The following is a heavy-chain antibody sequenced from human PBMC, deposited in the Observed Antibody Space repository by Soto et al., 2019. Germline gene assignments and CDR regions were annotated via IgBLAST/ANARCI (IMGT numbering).Heavy chain of an antibody. D-gene: IGHD2-2*01. Sequence: PSETLSLTCGVYGGSFSGYYWSWIRQPPGKGLEWIGEINHSGSTNYNPSLKSRVTISVDTSKNQFSLTLSSVTAADTAVYYCARGVKYQVLWGFNYCMDVWGKGTTVTVSS. CDR1: GGSFSGYY. CDR2: INHSGST. V-gene: IGHV4-34*01. CDR3: ARGVKYQVLWGFNYCMDV. J-gene: IGHJ6*03.